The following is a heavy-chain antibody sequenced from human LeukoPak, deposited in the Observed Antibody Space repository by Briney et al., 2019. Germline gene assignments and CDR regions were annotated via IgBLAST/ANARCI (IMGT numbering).Heavy chain of an antibody. J-gene: IGHJ4*02. CDR3: AKDPIYYDSSGF. CDR1: GVTFSSYA. Sequence: SLRLSCAASGVTFSSYAMSWGRQAPGKGLEWVSGISGSVGSTYYADPVKGRFTIPRDNSKNTPYLQMTIFTAGAPAVYYCAKDPIYYDSSGFWGEGTLVTVSS. D-gene: IGHD3-22*01. V-gene: IGHV3-23*01. CDR2: ISGSVGST.